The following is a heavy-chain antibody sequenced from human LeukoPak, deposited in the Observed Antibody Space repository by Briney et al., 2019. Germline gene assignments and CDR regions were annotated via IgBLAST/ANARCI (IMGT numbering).Heavy chain of an antibody. V-gene: IGHV1-2*02. D-gene: IGHD2-15*01. CDR3: ATPRGPNCSGGSCYGGGFDY. CDR1: GYTFTGYY. CDR2: INPNSGGT. J-gene: IGHJ4*02. Sequence: ASVKVSCKASGYTFTGYYMHWVRQAPGQGLEWMGWINPNSGGTNYAQKFQGRVTVTRDTSISTAFMELSRLRSDDTAVYYCATPRGPNCSGGSCYGGGFDYWGQGTLVTVSS.